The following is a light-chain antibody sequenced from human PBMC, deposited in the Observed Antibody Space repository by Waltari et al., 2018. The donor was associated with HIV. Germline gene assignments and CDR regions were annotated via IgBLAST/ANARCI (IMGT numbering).Light chain of an antibody. V-gene: IGKV4-1*01. CDR3: QQFYDTPLT. J-gene: IGKJ4*01. Sequence: DIEMTQSPDPLAVSLGESATINCNSSQSVLWSSNNKNYLPWYQQKPGQPPRLLIYWASTRESGVPDRFSGSGSGTDFTLTISSLQTEDVAVYFCQQFYDTPLTFGGGTKVDI. CDR2: WAS. CDR1: QSVLWSSNNKNY.